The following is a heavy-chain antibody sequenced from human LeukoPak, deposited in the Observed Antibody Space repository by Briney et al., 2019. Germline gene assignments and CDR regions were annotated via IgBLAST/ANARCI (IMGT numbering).Heavy chain of an antibody. CDR1: GFTFSNAW. CDR3: TTGYYGSGSYPIDY. Sequence: PGGSLRLSCAASGFTFSNAWMSWVRQAPGKGLEWVGRIKSKTDGGTTDYAAPVKGRFAISRDDSKNTLHLQMNSLKTEDTAVYYCTTGYYGSGSYPIDYWGQGTLVTVSS. CDR2: IKSKTDGGTT. D-gene: IGHD3-10*01. V-gene: IGHV3-15*01. J-gene: IGHJ4*02.